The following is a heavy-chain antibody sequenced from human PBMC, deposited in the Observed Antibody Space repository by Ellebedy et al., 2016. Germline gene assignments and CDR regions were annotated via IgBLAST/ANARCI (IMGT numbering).Heavy chain of an antibody. J-gene: IGHJ4*02. CDR3: AREGCSGASCYQGY. Sequence: ASVKVSCKASGGTFSTYALSWVRQAPGQGLEWMGTIIPIFGTPNYAQKFQGRVTITADESTSTAYMELSSLRSEDTAVYYCAREGCSGASCYQGYWGQGTLVTVSS. V-gene: IGHV1-69*13. CDR2: IIPIFGTP. D-gene: IGHD2-15*01. CDR1: GGTFSTYA.